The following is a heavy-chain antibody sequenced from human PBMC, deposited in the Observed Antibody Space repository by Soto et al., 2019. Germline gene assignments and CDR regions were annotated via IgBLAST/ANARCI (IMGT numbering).Heavy chain of an antibody. D-gene: IGHD5-12*01. CDR3: ARADSGYAHGYYYYGMDV. CDR1: GFTFTSSA. V-gene: IGHV1-58*01. Sequence: GASVKVSCKASGFTFTSSAVQWVRQARGQRLEWIGWIVVGSGNTNYAQKFQERVTITRDMSTSTAYMELSSLRSEDTAVYYCARADSGYAHGYYYYGMDVWGQGTTVTVS. CDR2: IVVGSGNT. J-gene: IGHJ6*02.